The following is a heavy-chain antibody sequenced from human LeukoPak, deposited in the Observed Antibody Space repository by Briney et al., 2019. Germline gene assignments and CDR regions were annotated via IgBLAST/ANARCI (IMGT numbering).Heavy chain of an antibody. J-gene: IGHJ3*02. CDR3: VKDLYYYGSGSPSFAFDI. CDR1: GFTFSSYA. D-gene: IGHD3-10*01. V-gene: IGHV3-64D*06. Sequence: GGSLRLSCSASGFTFSSYAMHWVRQAPGEGLEYVSAISTNAGSTYYADSVKGRFTISRDNSKNTLYLQMSSLRAEDTAVYYCVKDLYYYGSGSPSFAFDIWGQGTMVTVSS. CDR2: ISTNAGST.